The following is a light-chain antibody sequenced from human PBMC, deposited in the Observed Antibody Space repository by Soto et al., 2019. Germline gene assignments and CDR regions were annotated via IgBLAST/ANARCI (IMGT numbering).Light chain of an antibody. J-gene: IGKJ1*01. V-gene: IGKV1-5*01. CDR1: QSISRS. CDR3: QHYNSYSEA. Sequence: DIQMTQSPSTLSASVGDRVSITCRASQSISRSLAWYQQKSGKAPKLLIYDASNLHSGVPSRFGGSGFGTEFTLTISSLQPDDFATYYCQHYNSYSEAFGQGTKVDIK. CDR2: DAS.